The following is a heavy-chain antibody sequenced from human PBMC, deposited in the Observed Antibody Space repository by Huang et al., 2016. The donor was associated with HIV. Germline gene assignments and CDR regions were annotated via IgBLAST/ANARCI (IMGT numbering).Heavy chain of an antibody. CDR2: ISYDGSNK. CDR1: GFTFSSYA. Sequence: QVQLVESGGGVVQPGRSLSLSCAASGFTFSSYAMRWVRQATGKGVGWVAGISYDGSNKYYADSVKGRFTISRDNSKNTLYLQMNSLRAEDTAVYYCARDAYYDYVWGSYRKYYYYYMDVWGKGTTVTVSS. V-gene: IGHV3-30-3*01. D-gene: IGHD3-16*02. J-gene: IGHJ6*03. CDR3: ARDAYYDYVWGSYRKYYYYYMDV.